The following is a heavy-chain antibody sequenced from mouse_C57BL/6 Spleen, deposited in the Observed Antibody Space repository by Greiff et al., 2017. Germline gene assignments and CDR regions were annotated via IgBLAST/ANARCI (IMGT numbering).Heavy chain of an antibody. V-gene: IGHV1-52*01. CDR1: GYTFTSYW. CDR2: IDPSDSET. CDR3: ARVKEDYFDY. J-gene: IGHJ2*01. Sequence: QVQLQQPGAELVRPGSSVTLSCKASGYTFTSYWMHWVKQRPIQGLEWIGNIDPSDSETHYNQKFKDKATLTVVKSSRTAYMQLSSLTSEDSAVYYWARVKEDYFDYWGQGTTLTVSS.